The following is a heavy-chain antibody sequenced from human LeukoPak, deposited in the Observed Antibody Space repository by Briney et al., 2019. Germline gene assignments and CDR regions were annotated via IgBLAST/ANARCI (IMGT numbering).Heavy chain of an antibody. D-gene: IGHD4-17*01. CDR1: GGSISSSSYY. J-gene: IGHJ6*02. CDR2: IYYSGST. Sequence: PSETLSLTCTVSGGSISSSSYYWGWIRQPPGKGLEWIGRIYYSGSTYYNPSLKSRVTISVDTSKIQFSLKLSSVTAADTAVYYCASLTVTMSGSYYYYYGMDVWGQGTTVTVSS. V-gene: IGHV4-39*01. CDR3: ASLTVTMSGSYYYYYGMDV.